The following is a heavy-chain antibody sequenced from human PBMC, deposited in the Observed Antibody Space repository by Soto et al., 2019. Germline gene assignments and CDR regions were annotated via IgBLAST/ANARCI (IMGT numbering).Heavy chain of an antibody. CDR2: ISYSGRA. D-gene: IGHD2-15*01. CDR3: ARLLVVAATDYYYYYMDV. Sequence: SETLSLTCTVSGGSIISYYWSWIRQSPGKGLEWIAYISYSGRANYNPSLKSRVTISVDTSKYQFSLKLSSVTAADTAVYYCARLLVVAATDYYYYYMDVWGKGTSVTVSS. J-gene: IGHJ6*03. CDR1: GGSIISYY. V-gene: IGHV4-59*08.